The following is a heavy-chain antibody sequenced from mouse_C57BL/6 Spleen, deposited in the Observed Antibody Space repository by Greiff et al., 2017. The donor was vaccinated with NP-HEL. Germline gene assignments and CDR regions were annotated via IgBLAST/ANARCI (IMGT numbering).Heavy chain of an antibody. Sequence: QVHVKQSGAELARPGASVKLSCKASGYTFTSYGISWVKQRTGQGLEWIGEIYPRSGNTYYNQKFKGKATLTVDQSSSTAYMQLNSLTSEDSAVYYCAREGRRYAMDYWGQGTSVTVSS. CDR1: GYTFTSYG. V-gene: IGHV1-81*01. CDR3: AREGRRYAMDY. CDR2: IYPRSGNT. J-gene: IGHJ4*01. D-gene: IGHD3-3*01.